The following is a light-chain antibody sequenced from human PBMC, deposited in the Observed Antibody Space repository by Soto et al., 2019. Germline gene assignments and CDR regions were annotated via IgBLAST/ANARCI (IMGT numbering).Light chain of an antibody. CDR3: QQYDNWPFT. J-gene: IGKJ3*01. Sequence: EIVMTQSPATLSVSPGERATLSCRASQSVSSTLAWYQQKPGQAPRLLIYGASTRATGVPARFSGSGSGTEFTLTISRLQSEDFVVYYCQQYDNWPFTFGPGTKVDIK. V-gene: IGKV3-15*01. CDR1: QSVSST. CDR2: GAS.